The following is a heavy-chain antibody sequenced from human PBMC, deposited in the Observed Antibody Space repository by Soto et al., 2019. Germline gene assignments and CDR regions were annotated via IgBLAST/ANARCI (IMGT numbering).Heavy chain of an antibody. Sequence: QGHLLQSGDEVKTPGASVRVSCRASGYPFTSYGISWVRQAPGQGLVRVARISAYNGNRDTAQKFQCRVTMTLDTSTDTAHMELGDLTSADTGVYYCARGRIVASIHDAFEIWGQGTKVTVSS. V-gene: IGHV1-18*01. CDR1: GYPFTSYG. CDR2: ISAYNGNR. J-gene: IGHJ3*02. CDR3: ARGRIVASIHDAFEI. D-gene: IGHD5-12*01.